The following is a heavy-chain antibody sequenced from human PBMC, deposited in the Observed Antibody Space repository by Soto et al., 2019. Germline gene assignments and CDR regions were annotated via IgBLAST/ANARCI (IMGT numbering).Heavy chain of an antibody. J-gene: IGHJ4*02. V-gene: IGHV3-23*01. CDR2: ISGSDGKT. D-gene: IGHD3-3*01. CDR1: GFSFGIYA. Sequence: VSLILSCAASGFSFGIYALSWVRQAPGKGLELVSTISGSDGKTFYADSLKGRFSISRDTSQSTLYLQMKSLRADDTAMYYCARWSYLDXWGQVTRFTVSX. CDR3: ARWSYLDX.